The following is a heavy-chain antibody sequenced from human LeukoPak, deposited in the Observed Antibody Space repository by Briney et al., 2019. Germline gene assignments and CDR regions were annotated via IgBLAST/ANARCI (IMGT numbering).Heavy chain of an antibody. CDR1: GFTFSSYA. J-gene: IGHJ4*02. D-gene: IGHD5-18*01. Sequence: PGGSLRLSCAASGFTFSSYAMSWVRQAPGKGLEWVSAISGSGGSTYYADSVKGRFTISRDNSKNTLYLQMNSLGAEDTAVYYCAKDVRYSYGYGYWGQGTLVTVSS. V-gene: IGHV3-23*01. CDR2: ISGSGGST. CDR3: AKDVRYSYGYGY.